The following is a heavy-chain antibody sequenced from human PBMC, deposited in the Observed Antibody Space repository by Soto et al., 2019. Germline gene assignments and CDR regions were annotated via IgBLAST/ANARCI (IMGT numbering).Heavy chain of an antibody. CDR1: GGSFSGYY. CDR3: ASGYGRNFDY. Sequence: QVQLQQWGAGRLKPSETLSLTCAVYGGSFSGYYWSWIRQPPGKGMEWIGEINHGGSTNYNPSLKRRVPTSVDTSKHQFSLKLSSVTAADTAVYYCASGYGRNFDYWGQGTLVTVSS. CDR2: INHGGST. D-gene: IGHD3-10*01. V-gene: IGHV4-34*01. J-gene: IGHJ4*02.